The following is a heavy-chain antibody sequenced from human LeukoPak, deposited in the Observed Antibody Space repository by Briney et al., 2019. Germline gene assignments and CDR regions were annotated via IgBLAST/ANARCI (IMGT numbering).Heavy chain of an antibody. CDR2: TSSSSSYI. CDR3: ARNLAFGGVXDY. D-gene: IGHD3-16*01. Sequence: GGSLRLSCAASGFTFSSYSMNWVRQAPGKGLEWVSSTSSSSSYIYYADSVKGRFTISRDNAKNSLYLQMSSVRGEDTAVYYCARNLAFGGVXDYWXXXTXXTVS. CDR1: GFTFSSYS. V-gene: IGHV3-21*01. J-gene: IGHJ4*02.